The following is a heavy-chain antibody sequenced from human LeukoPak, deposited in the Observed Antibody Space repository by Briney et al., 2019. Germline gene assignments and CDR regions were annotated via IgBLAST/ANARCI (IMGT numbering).Heavy chain of an antibody. CDR3: ARDRGYCTGGICYTVLDY. J-gene: IGHJ4*02. V-gene: IGHV3-7*01. CDR2: IKEDGREK. Sequence: GGSLRLSCKASGFTFTTYCMSWVRQTPGKGLEWVAHIKEDGREKVYVDSVKGRFTSSRDNANNSLYLQMNSLRAEDTAVYYCARDRGYCTGGICYTVLDYWGQGILVTVSS. D-gene: IGHD2-8*02. CDR1: GFTFTTYC.